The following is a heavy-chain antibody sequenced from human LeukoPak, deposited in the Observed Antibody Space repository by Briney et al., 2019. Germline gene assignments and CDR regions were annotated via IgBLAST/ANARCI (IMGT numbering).Heavy chain of an antibody. J-gene: IGHJ5*02. CDR3: ARDGVSPMVATAGWFDP. D-gene: IGHD5-12*01. CDR2: IIPIIGIA. Sequence: GSSVKVSCKASGGTFSSYAISWVRQAPGQGLEWMGRIIPIIGIANYAQKFQGRVTITADKSTSTAYMELSSLRSEDTAVYYCARDGVSPMVATAGWFDPWGQGTLVTVSS. V-gene: IGHV1-69*04. CDR1: GGTFSSYA.